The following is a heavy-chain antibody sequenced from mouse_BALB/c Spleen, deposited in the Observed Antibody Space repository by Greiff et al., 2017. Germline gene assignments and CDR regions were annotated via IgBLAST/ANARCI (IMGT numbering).Heavy chain of an antibody. CDR2: INPYNGAT. D-gene: IGHD1-1*02. CDR3: ARSGDYWAMDY. V-gene: IGHV1-31*01. CDR1: GYSFTGYY. J-gene: IGHJ4*01. Sequence: VQLQQSGPELVKPGASVKISCKASGYSFTGYYMHWVKQSHVKSLEWIGRINPYNGATSYNQNFKDKASLTVDKSSSTAYMELHSLTSEDSAVYYCARSGDYWAMDYWGQGTSVTVSS.